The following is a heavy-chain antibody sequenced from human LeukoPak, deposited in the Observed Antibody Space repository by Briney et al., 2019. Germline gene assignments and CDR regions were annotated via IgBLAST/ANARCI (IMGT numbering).Heavy chain of an antibody. D-gene: IGHD1-1*01. V-gene: IGHV1-18*04. CDR1: GYAFTASA. CDR2: IATHNSNT. Sequence: ASVRVSCKASGYAFTASAFSWVRQAPGQGLEWVGWIATHNSNTNYAQILQGRVSMTIDTSTSTAYMELRSLRSDDTAVYYCARHRYGTNAFDYWGQGTLVTVSS. CDR3: ARHRYGTNAFDY. J-gene: IGHJ4*02.